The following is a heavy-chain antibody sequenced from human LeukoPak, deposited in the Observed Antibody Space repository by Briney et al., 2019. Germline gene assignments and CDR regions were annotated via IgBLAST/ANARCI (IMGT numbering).Heavy chain of an antibody. D-gene: IGHD3-22*01. J-gene: IGHJ6*02. CDR1: GFTFSSYA. Sequence: PGGSLRLSCAASGFTFSSYAMSWVRQAPGKGLDWVSAISGSGGSTYYADSVKGRFTISRDNPKNTLYLQMNSLRAEDTAVYYCAKGGVDSSDYYYYGMDVWGQGTTVTVSS. CDR2: ISGSGGST. V-gene: IGHV3-23*01. CDR3: AKGGVDSSDYYYYGMDV.